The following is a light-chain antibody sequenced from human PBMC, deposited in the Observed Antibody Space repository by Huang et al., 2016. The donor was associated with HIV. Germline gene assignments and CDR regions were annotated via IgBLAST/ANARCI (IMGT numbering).Light chain of an antibody. CDR3: HQYGSSPLT. CDR2: GAS. V-gene: IGKV3-20*01. Sequence: EIVLTQSPGTLSLSLGERATLSCRASQSVNSAYLAWYQQKPGQAPRLLIYGASNRATCIPDRCSGSGSGTDFTLTISRLEPDDFAVFYCHQYGSSPLTFGQGTRLEIK. J-gene: IGKJ5*01. CDR1: QSVNSAY.